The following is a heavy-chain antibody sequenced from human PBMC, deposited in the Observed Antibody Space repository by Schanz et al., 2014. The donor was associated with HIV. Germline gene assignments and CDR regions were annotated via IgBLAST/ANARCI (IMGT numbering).Heavy chain of an antibody. J-gene: IGHJ4*02. D-gene: IGHD2-21*02. CDR3: ARETRSCGGDCYPLDY. V-gene: IGHV3-21*01. CDR2: ISSSSSYI. Sequence: EVQLVESGGGLVKPGGSLRLACAGSRLTFSGYSMNWVRQAPGKGLEWVSSISSSSSYIFYADSVKGRFTISRDNANNSLYLQMNSLRPEDTAVYYCARETRSCGGDCYPLDYWGQGTLVTVSS. CDR1: RLTFSGYS.